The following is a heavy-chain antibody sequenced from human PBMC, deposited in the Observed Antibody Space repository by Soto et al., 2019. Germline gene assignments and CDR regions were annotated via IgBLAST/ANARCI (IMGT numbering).Heavy chain of an antibody. CDR3: AREPFTVVRGVIKYYGMDV. D-gene: IGHD3-10*01. CDR2: IGTAGDT. CDR1: GFTFSSYD. V-gene: IGHV3-13*04. Sequence: GGSLRLSCAASGFTFSSYDMHWVRQATGKGLEWVSGIGTAGDTYYPGSVKGRFTISRENAKNSLYLQMNSLRAGDTAVYYCAREPFTVVRGVIKYYGMDVWGQGTTVTVSS. J-gene: IGHJ6*02.